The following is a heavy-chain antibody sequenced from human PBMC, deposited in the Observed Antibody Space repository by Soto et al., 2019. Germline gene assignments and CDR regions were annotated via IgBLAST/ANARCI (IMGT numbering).Heavy chain of an antibody. CDR3: ARGGQPGTPERYCDR. Sequence: EVQLVESGGGLVQPGVSLRLSCAASGFTFSTYDMHWVRQATGIGLEWVSAIGPPRDTYYPGSVMGRFTISSGNAKNPLSLQMNSLRAGDTAVYYCARGGQPGTPERYCDRWRRGTLVTVSS. CDR1: GFTFSTYD. V-gene: IGHV3-13*01. J-gene: IGHJ2*01. CDR2: IGPPRDT. D-gene: IGHD1-1*01.